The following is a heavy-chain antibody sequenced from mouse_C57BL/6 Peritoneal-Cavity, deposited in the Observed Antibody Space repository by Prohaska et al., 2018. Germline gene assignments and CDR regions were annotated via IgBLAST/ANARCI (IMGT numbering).Heavy chain of an antibody. CDR2: IRNKANNHAT. V-gene: IGHV6-6*01. CDR3: TRTGTEDN. J-gene: IGHJ2*01. CDR1: GFPFSDAW. Sequence: EVKLEVSGGGLSQPGGSMKLSCAASGFPFSDAWMLWVRQSPEQGLEWVADIRNKANNHATYYAESVKGSITISRDDSKGICYVLMRSLKAEETGIEYCTRTGTEDNWGQGTTLTVSS. D-gene: IGHD4-1*01.